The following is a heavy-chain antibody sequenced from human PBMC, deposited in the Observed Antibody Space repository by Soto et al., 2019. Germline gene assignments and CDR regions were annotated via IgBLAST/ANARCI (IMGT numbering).Heavy chain of an antibody. V-gene: IGHV3-53*01. J-gene: IGHJ6*02. CDR3: ARDRGICSGGSCYYYYGMDV. CDR1: GFTVSSNY. D-gene: IGHD2-15*01. Sequence: VQLVESGGGVVQPGRSLRLSCAASGFTVSSNYMSWVRQAPGKGLEWVSVIYSGGSTYYADSVKGRFTISRDNSKNTPYLQMNSLRAEDTAVYYCARDRGICSGGSCYYYYGMDVWGQGTTVTVSS. CDR2: IYSGGST.